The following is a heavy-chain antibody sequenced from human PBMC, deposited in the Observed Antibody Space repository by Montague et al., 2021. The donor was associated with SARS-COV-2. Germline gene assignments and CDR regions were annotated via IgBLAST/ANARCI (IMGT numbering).Heavy chain of an antibody. CDR3: ARHPGSPKDAFDI. J-gene: IGHJ3*02. CDR1: GGSVSSRSYY. Sequence: SETLSLTCTVSGGSVSSRSYYWGWIRQPPGKGLEWIGTTFYTGNTYYNPSLKSRITISIDRSKNQFSLKLTSVTAADTSLYYCARHPGSPKDAFDIWGQGTMVTVSS. CDR2: TFYTGNT. V-gene: IGHV4-39*01.